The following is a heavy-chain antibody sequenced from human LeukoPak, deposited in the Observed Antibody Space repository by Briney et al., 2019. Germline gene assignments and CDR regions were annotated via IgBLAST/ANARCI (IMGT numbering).Heavy chain of an antibody. CDR3: AKGRRYNSSPDVFDI. J-gene: IGHJ3*02. CDR2: IYSDNT. V-gene: IGHV3-53*01. Sequence: QSGGSLRLSCTVSGFTVSSNSMSWVRQAPGKGLEWVSFIYSDNTHYSDSVKGRFTISRDNSRNTLYVQMNSLSAEDTAVYYCAKGRRYNSSPDVFDIWGQGTMVTVSS. D-gene: IGHD6-6*01. CDR1: GFTVSSNS.